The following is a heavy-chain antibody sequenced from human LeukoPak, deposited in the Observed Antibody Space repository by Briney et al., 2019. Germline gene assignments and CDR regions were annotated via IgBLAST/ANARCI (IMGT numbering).Heavy chain of an antibody. D-gene: IGHD5-12*01. Sequence: SVKVSCKASGGTFSSYAISWVRQAPGQGLEWMGRIIPILGIANYAQKFQGRVTITADKSTSTAYMELSSLRSEDTAAYYCARDSNIVATIDYYYGMDVWGQGTTVTVSS. CDR1: GGTFSSYA. V-gene: IGHV1-69*04. J-gene: IGHJ6*02. CDR2: IIPILGIA. CDR3: ARDSNIVATIDYYYGMDV.